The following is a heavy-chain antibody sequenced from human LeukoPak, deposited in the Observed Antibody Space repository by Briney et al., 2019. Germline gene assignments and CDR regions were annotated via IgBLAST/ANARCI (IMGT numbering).Heavy chain of an antibody. J-gene: IGHJ4*02. V-gene: IGHV1-69*13. CDR3: ASPGIAAEDPRRFDY. Sequence: GASVKVSCKASGGTFSSYAIGWVRQAPGQGLEWMGGIIPIFGTANYAQKFQGRVTITADESTSTAYMELSSLRSEDTAVYYCASPGIAAEDPRRFDYWGQGTLVTVSS. CDR1: GGTFSSYA. D-gene: IGHD6-25*01. CDR2: IIPIFGTA.